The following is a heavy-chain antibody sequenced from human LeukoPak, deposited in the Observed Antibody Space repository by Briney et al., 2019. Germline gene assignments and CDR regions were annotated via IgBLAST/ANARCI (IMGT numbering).Heavy chain of an antibody. V-gene: IGHV4-34*01. CDR3: ARGRRYYDSSADTGAFDI. CDR1: GGSFSGYY. CDR2: INHSGST. D-gene: IGHD3-22*01. Sequence: SETLSLTCAVYGGSFSGYYWSRIRQPPGKGLEWIGEINHSGSTNYNPSLKSRVTISVDTSKNQFSLKLSSVTAADTAVYYCARGRRYYDSSADTGAFDIWGQGTMVTVSS. J-gene: IGHJ3*02.